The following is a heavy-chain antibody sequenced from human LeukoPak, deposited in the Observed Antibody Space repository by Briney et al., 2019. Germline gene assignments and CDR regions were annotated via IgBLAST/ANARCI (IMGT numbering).Heavy chain of an antibody. D-gene: IGHD5/OR15-5a*01. CDR2: MKPNSGKT. Sequence: ASVKVSCKASGYTFTGYYMHWVRQAPGQGLEWMGWMKPNSGKTGYAQGFQGRVAMTGDTSISTAYMELSSLRSEDTAVYYCARGVYPDYWGQGTLVTVSS. CDR3: ARGVYPDY. CDR1: GYTFTGYY. V-gene: IGHV1-8*02. J-gene: IGHJ4*02.